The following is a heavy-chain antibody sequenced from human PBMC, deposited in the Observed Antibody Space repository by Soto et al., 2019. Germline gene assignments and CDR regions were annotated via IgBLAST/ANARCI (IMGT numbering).Heavy chain of an antibody. CDR3: ASIAAPGTTHFDF. Sequence: SETLSLTCTVSGGSLGSSSYYWGWIRQSPGKGLEWIGNIYYSGNTFYNPSLKSRVTISVDASKNQFYLHLSSVTAADTAIFYCASIAAPGTTHFDFWGQGTLVTVSS. CDR2: IYYSGNT. V-gene: IGHV4-39*01. CDR1: GGSLGSSSYY. J-gene: IGHJ4*02. D-gene: IGHD6-13*01.